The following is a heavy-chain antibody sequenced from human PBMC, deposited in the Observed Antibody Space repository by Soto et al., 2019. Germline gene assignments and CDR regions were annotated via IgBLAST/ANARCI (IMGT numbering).Heavy chain of an antibody. Sequence: QVQLVQSGAEVKKPGASVKVSCKASGYTFTSYAMHWVRQAPGQRLEWMGWINAGNGNTKYSQKFQGRVTITRDTSASTAYMELSRLRSEDTAVYYCARGLAVAGKLSREGFDYWGQGTLVTVSS. V-gene: IGHV1-3*01. CDR3: ARGLAVAGKLSREGFDY. CDR2: INAGNGNT. CDR1: GYTFTSYA. D-gene: IGHD6-19*01. J-gene: IGHJ4*02.